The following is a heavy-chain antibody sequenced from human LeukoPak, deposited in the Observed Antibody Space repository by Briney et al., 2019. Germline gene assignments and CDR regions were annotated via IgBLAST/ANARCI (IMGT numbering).Heavy chain of an antibody. D-gene: IGHD3-22*01. CDR3: ATSSVYYYDY. CDR1: GYTFAKYG. J-gene: IGHJ4*02. V-gene: IGHV1-18*01. Sequence: GASVKVSCKASGYTFAKYGISWVRQAPGQGLEWMGWISADNGDTRYAQKLRGRVTMTIDTSTTTAYMELRSLRSDDTAVYYCATSSVYYYDYWGQGTLVTVSS. CDR2: ISADNGDT.